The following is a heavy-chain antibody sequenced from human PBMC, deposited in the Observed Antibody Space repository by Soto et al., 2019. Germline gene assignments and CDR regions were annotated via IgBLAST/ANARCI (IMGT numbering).Heavy chain of an antibody. CDR2: ISYDGSNK. J-gene: IGHJ5*02. CDR3: AKDRGTVTTRDWFDP. Sequence: QVQLVESGGGVVQPGRSLRLSCAASGFTFSSYGMHWVRQAPGKGLEWVAVISYDGSNKYYADSVKGRFTISRDNSKTALYPQMNSLSAEDTAVYYCAKDRGTVTTRDWFDPWGQGTLVTVSS. D-gene: IGHD4-17*01. CDR1: GFTFSSYG. V-gene: IGHV3-30*18.